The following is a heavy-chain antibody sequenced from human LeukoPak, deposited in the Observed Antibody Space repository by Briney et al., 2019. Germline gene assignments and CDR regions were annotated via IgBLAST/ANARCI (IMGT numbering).Heavy chain of an antibody. D-gene: IGHD3-10*01. J-gene: IGHJ4*02. V-gene: IGHV4-59*08. CDR3: ARPSMVRGVIMGFDY. CDR1: GGSISRYY. Sequence: SETLSLTCTVSGGSISRYYWSWIRQPPGKGLEWIGYIYYSGSTNYNPSLKSRVTISVDTSKNQFSLKLSSVTAADTAVYYCARPSMVRGVIMGFDYWGQGTLVTVSS. CDR2: IYYSGST.